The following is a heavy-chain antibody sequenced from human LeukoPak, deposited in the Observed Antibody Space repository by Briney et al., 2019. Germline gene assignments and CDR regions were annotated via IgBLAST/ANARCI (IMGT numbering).Heavy chain of an antibody. CDR3: AKDGHCSGGSCYGNYFDY. CDR1: GFTFSTYW. Sequence: GGSLRLSCAASGFTFSTYWMHWVRQAPGKGLVWVSRLSPDGSSSIYADSVKGRFTVSRDNAKNTLYLQMNSLRAEDTAVYYCAKDGHCSGGSCYGNYFDYWGQGTLVTVPS. J-gene: IGHJ4*02. CDR2: LSPDGSSS. V-gene: IGHV3-74*01. D-gene: IGHD2-15*01.